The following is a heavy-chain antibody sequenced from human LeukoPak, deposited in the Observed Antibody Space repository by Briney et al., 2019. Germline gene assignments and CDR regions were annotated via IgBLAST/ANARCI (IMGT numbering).Heavy chain of an antibody. V-gene: IGHV3-23*01. CDR2: IGGRGGST. CDR1: GFRFSDFT. J-gene: IGHJ5*02. D-gene: IGHD3-16*01. Sequence: GGSLRLSCAASGFRFSDFTMTWVRQAPGKGPEWVSAIGGRGGSTYYADSLGGRFTISRDNSKDMLYLQMNGLKVEDTATYYCGKEGGAWGQGTKVTVSS. CDR3: GKEGGA.